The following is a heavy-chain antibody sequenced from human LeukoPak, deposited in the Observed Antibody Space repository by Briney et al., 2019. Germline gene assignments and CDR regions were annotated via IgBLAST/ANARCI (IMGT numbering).Heavy chain of an antibody. CDR2: INHSGST. D-gene: IGHD2/OR15-2a*01. V-gene: IGHV4-34*01. J-gene: IGHJ6*03. CDR3: AKDGTTGANYYYMDV. Sequence: SETLSLTCAVYGGSFSGYYWSWIRQPPGKGLEWIGEINHSGSTNYNPSLKSRVTISVDTSKNQFSLKLSSVTAADTAVYYCAKDGTTGANYYYMDVWGKGTTVTVSS. CDR1: GGSFSGYY.